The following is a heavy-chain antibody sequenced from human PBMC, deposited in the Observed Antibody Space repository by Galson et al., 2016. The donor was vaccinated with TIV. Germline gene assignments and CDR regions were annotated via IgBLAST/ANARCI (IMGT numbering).Heavy chain of an antibody. D-gene: IGHD4-17*01. J-gene: IGHJ4*02. CDR3: ATGSNYGDFGGPEFEN. CDR1: GFTFSTYG. CDR2: IWFDGSNK. Sequence: SLRLSCAASGFTFSTYGMQRVRQAPGKGLEWVAAIWFDGSNKYYGDSVKGRFTISRDNSKNTLYLQMNSLRAEDTAVYYCATGSNYGDFGGPEFENWGRGTLVTVSS. V-gene: IGHV3-33*01.